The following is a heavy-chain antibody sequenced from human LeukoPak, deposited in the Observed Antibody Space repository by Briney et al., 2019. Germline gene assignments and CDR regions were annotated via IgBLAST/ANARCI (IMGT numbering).Heavy chain of an antibody. CDR2: IIPILGMA. CDR1: GGTFSSYA. Sequence: GASVTVSCKASGGTFSSYAISWVRQAPGQGREWMGRIIPILGMANYAQKFQGRVTITADKSTSTAYMELSSLRSEDTAVYYCARDKRGFGGVIVGDYWGQGTLVTVSS. CDR3: ARDKRGFGGVIVGDY. V-gene: IGHV1-69*04. D-gene: IGHD3-16*02. J-gene: IGHJ4*02.